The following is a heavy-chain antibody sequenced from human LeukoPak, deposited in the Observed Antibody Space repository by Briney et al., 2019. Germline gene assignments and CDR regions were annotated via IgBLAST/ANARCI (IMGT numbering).Heavy chain of an antibody. V-gene: IGHV4-59*01. CDR2: IYYSGST. CDR1: GGSISSYY. D-gene: IGHD2-2*02. Sequence: SETLSLTCTISGGSISSYYWSWIRQPPGKGLEWIGYIYYSGSTNYNPSLKSRGTISVDTSKNQFSLKLSSVTAADTAVYYCARGPDTYCSSTSCYKAHPAFDIWGQGTMVTVSS. CDR3: ARGPDTYCSSTSCYKAHPAFDI. J-gene: IGHJ3*02.